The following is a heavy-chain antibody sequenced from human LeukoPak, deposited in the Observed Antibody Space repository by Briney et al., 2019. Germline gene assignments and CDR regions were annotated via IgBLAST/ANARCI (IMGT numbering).Heavy chain of an antibody. CDR3: AKANCGGECYYVMAV. Sequence: PGGSLRLSCAASGFTVSSSHMPWVRQAPGKGLEWVSGISGSGARTFYADSVRGRFTISRDNSKNTLDLQMNSLRAEDTATYYCAKANCGGECYYVMAVWRPGTTVTVSS. D-gene: IGHD2-21*01. J-gene: IGHJ6*01. CDR2: ISGSGART. CDR1: GFTVSSSH. V-gene: IGHV3-23*01.